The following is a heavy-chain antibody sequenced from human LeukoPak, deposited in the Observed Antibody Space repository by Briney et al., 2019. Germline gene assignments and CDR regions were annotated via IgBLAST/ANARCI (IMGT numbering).Heavy chain of an antibody. CDR3: ARAVEVGPFLEWLLDSYYYYMDV. D-gene: IGHD3-3*02. Sequence: GASVKVSCKASGGTFSSYAISWVRQAPGQGLEWMGGIIPIFGTANYAQKFQGRVTITADKSTSTAYMELSSLRSEDTAVYYCARAVEVGPFLEWLLDSYYYYMDVWGKGTTVTVSS. V-gene: IGHV1-69*06. CDR2: IIPIFGTA. J-gene: IGHJ6*03. CDR1: GGTFSSYA.